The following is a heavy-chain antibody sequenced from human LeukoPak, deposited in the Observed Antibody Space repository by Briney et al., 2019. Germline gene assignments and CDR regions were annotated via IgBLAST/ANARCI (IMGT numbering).Heavy chain of an antibody. CDR2: IYYSGNT. Sequence: SETLSLTCTASGGSISSGAYYWSWIRQHPGKGLEYIGYIYYSGNTYYSPSLKSRVTISVDTSKNQFSLKLSSVTAADTAVYYCARYITGTTRAFDIWGQGTLVTVSS. J-gene: IGHJ3*02. CDR1: GGSISSGAYY. D-gene: IGHD1-20*01. V-gene: IGHV4-31*02. CDR3: ARYITGTTRAFDI.